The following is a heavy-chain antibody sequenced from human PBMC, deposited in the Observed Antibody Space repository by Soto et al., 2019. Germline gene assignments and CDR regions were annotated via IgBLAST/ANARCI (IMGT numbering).Heavy chain of an antibody. CDR3: AKLPAPTSGWGLIHC. V-gene: IGHV3-23*01. CDR1: GFTFSSYS. J-gene: IGHJ4*02. Sequence: EVQLLESGGGLVQPGGSLRLSCTASGFTFSSYSMTWVRQAPGKGLEWVSTISPSGDNTYYADSVKGRFTISRDNSKNTLYVQMNSLRAEDTAIYYCAKLPAPTSGWGLIHCWGQGTLVTVSS. D-gene: IGHD6-19*01. CDR2: ISPSGDNT.